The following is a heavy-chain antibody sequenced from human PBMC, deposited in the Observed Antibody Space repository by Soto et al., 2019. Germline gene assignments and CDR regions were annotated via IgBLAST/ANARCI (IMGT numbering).Heavy chain of an antibody. CDR2: SSHDGHA. CDR1: GDSISYTRYY. V-gene: IGHV4-39*01. CDR3: ARQVYGDYLGGNWFDT. D-gene: IGHD4-17*01. Sequence: PSETLSLTCSVLGDSISYTRYYWGWIRQSPEKGLEGIGSSSHDGHAYYNPSLKSRVTLFVETSGNQFSLKMKSVTVADKALNFCARQVYGDYLGGNWFDTWGQGELV. J-gene: IGHJ5*02.